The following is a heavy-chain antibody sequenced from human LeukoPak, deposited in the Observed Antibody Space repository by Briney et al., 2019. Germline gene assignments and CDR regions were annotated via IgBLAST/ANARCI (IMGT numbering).Heavy chain of an antibody. D-gene: IGHD3-3*01. Sequence: ASVNVSCKASGYTFTGYYMHWVRQAPGQGLEWMGWINPNSGGTNYAQKFQGWVTMTRDTSISTAYMELSRLRSDDTAVYYCARDGVYYDFWSGYPRGGRNYYGMDVWGQGTTVTVSS. V-gene: IGHV1-2*04. CDR2: INPNSGGT. CDR1: GYTFTGYY. CDR3: ARDGVYYDFWSGYPRGGRNYYGMDV. J-gene: IGHJ6*02.